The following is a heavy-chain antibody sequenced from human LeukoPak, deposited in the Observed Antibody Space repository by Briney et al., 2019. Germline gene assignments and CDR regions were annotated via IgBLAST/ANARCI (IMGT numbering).Heavy chain of an antibody. Sequence: GGSLRLSCAASGFTVSSNYMSWVRQAPGKGLEWLSVIYSGGSTYYADSVKGRFTISRDNSKNTLYLQMNSLRAEDTAVYYCARGQGYYYDSSGLQHWGQGTLVTVSS. J-gene: IGHJ1*01. D-gene: IGHD3-22*01. CDR2: IYSGGST. CDR1: GFTVSSNY. CDR3: ARGQGYYYDSSGLQH. V-gene: IGHV3-66*01.